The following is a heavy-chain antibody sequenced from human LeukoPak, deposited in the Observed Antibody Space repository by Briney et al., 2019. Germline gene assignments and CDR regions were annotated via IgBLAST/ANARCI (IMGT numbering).Heavy chain of an antibody. CDR3: ARRAGAYSHPYDY. CDR1: GFTFSTYN. CDR2: ISSSSSSI. D-gene: IGHD4/OR15-4a*01. Sequence: GGSLRLSCAASGFTFSTYNMNWVRQAPGKGLEWVSYISSSSSSIYYADSVKGRFTISRDNAKNTLYLQMNSLRAEDTAVYYCARRAGAYSHPYDYWGRGTLVTVSS. V-gene: IGHV3-48*01. J-gene: IGHJ4*02.